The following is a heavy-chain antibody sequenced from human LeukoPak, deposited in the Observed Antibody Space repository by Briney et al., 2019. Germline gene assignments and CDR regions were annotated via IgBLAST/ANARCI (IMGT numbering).Heavy chain of an antibody. J-gene: IGHJ4*02. D-gene: IGHD4-23*01. CDR3: AKGADGGIWNGDY. CDR2: IYYSGTT. V-gene: IGHV4-59*01. Sequence: SETLSLTCTVSGGSIGNFYWNWIRQSPGKGLEWIGYIYYSGTTNYNPSLKSRVTISLGMSSNQFSLRLDSVTAADTAVYYCAKGADGGIWNGDYWGQGTLVTVSS. CDR1: GGSIGNFY.